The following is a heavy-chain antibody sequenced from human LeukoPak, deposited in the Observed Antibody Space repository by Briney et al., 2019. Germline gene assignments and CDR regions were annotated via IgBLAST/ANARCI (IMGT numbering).Heavy chain of an antibody. J-gene: IGHJ3*02. CDR1: GGSISRYY. D-gene: IGHD3-22*01. V-gene: IGHV4-59*01. CDR2: SYYSVRT. CDR3: ARASYDSSAPGGDAFDI. Sequence: SETLSLTCTVSGGSISRYYWSWIRQPPGRGREWMGWSYYSVRTNYNPSLNRRVTISVDTCRNQFSLKLSSVTAAVTAVYYCARASYDSSAPGGDAFDIWGQGTMVTVSS.